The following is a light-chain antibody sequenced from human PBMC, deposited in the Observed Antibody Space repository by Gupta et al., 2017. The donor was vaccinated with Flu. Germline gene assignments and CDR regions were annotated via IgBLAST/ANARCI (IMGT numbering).Light chain of an antibody. CDR2: GNN. CDR1: SSNIGAGYD. CDR3: QSYDPSLSGSV. Sequence: HSLLTQPPSVSRAPGQRVTISCTGSSSNIGAGYDVHWYQQLPGTAPKLVIYGNNYRPSGVPDRFSGSKSGTSASLAITGLQAEDEADYYCQSYDPSLSGSVFGEGTKLTVL. J-gene: IGLJ3*02. V-gene: IGLV1-40*01.